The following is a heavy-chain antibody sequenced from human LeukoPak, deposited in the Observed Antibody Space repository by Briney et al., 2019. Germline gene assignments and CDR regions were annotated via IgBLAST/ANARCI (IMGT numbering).Heavy chain of an antibody. D-gene: IGHD4-23*01. V-gene: IGHV1-46*01. Sequence: PSVKLSCKASGYTFTNYHMHWVRQAPGQGLEWMGMINPSGGNTRYEQKFQCRVTMTRETFTSTVYMELSSLRSQDTAVYYCARLYYGGNGDDAFDIWGQGTMVTVSS. CDR2: INPSGGNT. CDR3: ARLYYGGNGDDAFDI. CDR1: GYTFTNYH. J-gene: IGHJ3*02.